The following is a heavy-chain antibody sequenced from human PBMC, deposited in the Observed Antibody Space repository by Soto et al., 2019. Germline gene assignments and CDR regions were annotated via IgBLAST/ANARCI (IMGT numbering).Heavy chain of an antibody. CDR2: IIPIFGTA. CDR1: GGTFSSYA. D-gene: IGHD2-2*01. Sequence: SVKVSCKASGGTFSSYAISWVRQAPGQGLEWMGGIIPIFGTANYAQKFQGRVTITADESTSTAYMELSSLRSEDTAVYYCARAIVVPAAKTNDYYYYYGMDVWGQGTTVTVSS. J-gene: IGHJ6*02. V-gene: IGHV1-69*13. CDR3: ARAIVVPAAKTNDYYYYYGMDV.